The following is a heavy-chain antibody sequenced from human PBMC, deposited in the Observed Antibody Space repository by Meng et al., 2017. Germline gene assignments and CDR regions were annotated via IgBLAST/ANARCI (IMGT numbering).Heavy chain of an antibody. J-gene: IGHJ4*02. CDR3: ARGRYSSGWDRFDY. CDR1: GGSISSSNW. V-gene: IGHV4-4*02. CDR2: IYHSGST. D-gene: IGHD6-19*01. Sequence: VQLQDSGPGQVKPSGTLSLTCAVSGGSISSSNWWRWVRQPPGKGLEWIGEIYHSGSTNYNPSLKSRVTISVDKSKNQFSLKLSSVTAADTAVYYCARGRYSSGWDRFDYWGQGTLVTVSS.